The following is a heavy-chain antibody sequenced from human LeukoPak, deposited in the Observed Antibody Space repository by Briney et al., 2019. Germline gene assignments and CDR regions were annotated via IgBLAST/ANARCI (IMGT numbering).Heavy chain of an antibody. J-gene: IGHJ4*02. CDR3: ASGHDCSNFEG. CDR1: GGSISSYY. Sequence: SETLSLTCTVSGGSISSYYWSWIRQPPGKGLEWIGYIYYSGSTNYNPSLKSRVTIPVDTSKNQFSLKLSSVTAADTAVYYCASGHDCSNFEGWGQGTLVTVSS. CDR2: IYYSGST. V-gene: IGHV4-59*01. D-gene: IGHD4-11*01.